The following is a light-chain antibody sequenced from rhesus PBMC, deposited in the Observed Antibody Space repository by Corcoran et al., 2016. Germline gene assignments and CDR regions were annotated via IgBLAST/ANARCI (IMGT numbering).Light chain of an antibody. Sequence: EIVLTQSPATLSLSPGERATLSCRASQSVSSSLAWYQQKPGLVPRLLPYGAFSRAPGIPDRFSGRGSGTDFTLTISSLEPEDFAFYYCPQYSSWPLTFGGGTKVEIK. CDR3: PQYSSWPLT. CDR2: GAF. J-gene: IGKJ4*01. V-gene: IGKV3-42*03. CDR1: QSVSSS.